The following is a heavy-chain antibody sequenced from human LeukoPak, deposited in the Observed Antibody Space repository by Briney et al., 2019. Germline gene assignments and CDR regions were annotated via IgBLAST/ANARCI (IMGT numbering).Heavy chain of an antibody. Sequence: SETLSLTCAVYGGSFSGYYWSWIRQPAGKGLEWIGRIYTSGSTNYNPSLKSRVTISVDTSKNQFSLKLSSVTAADTAVYYCARGVYPSPLPFDFWSGSEDKKNWFDPWGQGTLVTVSS. CDR1: GGSFSGYY. CDR3: ARGVYPSPLPFDFWSGSEDKKNWFDP. D-gene: IGHD3-3*01. CDR2: IYTSGST. J-gene: IGHJ5*02. V-gene: IGHV4-59*10.